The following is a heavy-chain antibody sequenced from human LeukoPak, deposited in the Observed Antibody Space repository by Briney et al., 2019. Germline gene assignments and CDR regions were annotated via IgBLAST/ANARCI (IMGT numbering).Heavy chain of an antibody. CDR1: GYTSTSYA. J-gene: IGHJ4*02. D-gene: IGHD4-11*01. CDR2: INAGNGIT. Sequence: ASVKVSCKASGYTSTSYAIHWVRQAPGQRLEWMGWINAGNGITKYSQEFQGRVTITRDTSASTAYMELSSLRSDDVAVYYCARARYTNYAMDYWGQGTLITVSS. CDR3: ARARYTNYAMDY. V-gene: IGHV1-3*03.